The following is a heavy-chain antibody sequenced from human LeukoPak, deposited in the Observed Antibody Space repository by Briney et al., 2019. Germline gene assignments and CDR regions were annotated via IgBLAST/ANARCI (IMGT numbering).Heavy chain of an antibody. V-gene: IGHV3-15*01. D-gene: IGHD5-12*01. Sequence: GGSLRLSCAVSGFTSSIAWMSWVRKAPGKGLEWVGRIKSKTDGQTTDYAAPVKGRFTISRDDSKNTLYLQMNSLKTEDTAVYYCTTDPGYSGYDYGLHFDYWGQGTLVTVSS. CDR2: IKSKTDGQTT. CDR3: TTDPGYSGYDYGLHFDY. J-gene: IGHJ4*02. CDR1: GFTSSIAW.